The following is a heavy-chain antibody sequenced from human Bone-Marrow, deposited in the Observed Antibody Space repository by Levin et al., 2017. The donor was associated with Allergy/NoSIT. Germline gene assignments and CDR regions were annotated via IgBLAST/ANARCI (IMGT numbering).Heavy chain of an antibody. CDR3: ARGPSTRNAFDI. CDR2: IIPIFGTA. V-gene: IGHV1-69*13. CDR1: GGTFSSYA. Sequence: ASVKVSCKASGGTFSSYAISWVRQAPGQGLEWMGGIIPIFGTANYAQKFQGRVTITADESTSTAYMELSSLRSEDTAVYYCARGPSTRNAFDIWGQGTMVTVSS. J-gene: IGHJ3*02.